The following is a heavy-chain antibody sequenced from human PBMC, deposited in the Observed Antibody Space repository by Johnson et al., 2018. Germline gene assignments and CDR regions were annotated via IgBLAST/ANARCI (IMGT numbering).Heavy chain of an antibody. CDR1: GFTFSSYA. Sequence: VQLVESGGRVVEPGRSLRLSCSASGFTFSSYAMHWVRQAPGTGLEWVAVISDDGSNKFYAESVKGRFTISRDNSKSTVYLQMHSLKAEDTAVFYCARAQGGDYLAEYFQHWGQGTLVTVSS. CDR2: ISDDGSNK. CDR3: ARAQGGDYLAEYFQH. J-gene: IGHJ1*01. D-gene: IGHD4-17*01. V-gene: IGHV3-30-3*01.